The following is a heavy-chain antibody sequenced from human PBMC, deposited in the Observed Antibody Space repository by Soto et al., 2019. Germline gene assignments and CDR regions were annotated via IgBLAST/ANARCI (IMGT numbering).Heavy chain of an antibody. D-gene: IGHD3-22*01. CDR2: IYYSGST. Sequence: PSETLSLTCTVSGGSISSYYWSWIRQPPGKGLEWIGYIYYSGSTNYNPPLKSRVTISVDTPKNQFSLKLSSVTAADTAVYYCARWGHYYDSSGTKLYNWFDPWGQGTLVTVSS. CDR3: ARWGHYYDSSGTKLYNWFDP. CDR1: GGSISSYY. J-gene: IGHJ5*02. V-gene: IGHV4-59*01.